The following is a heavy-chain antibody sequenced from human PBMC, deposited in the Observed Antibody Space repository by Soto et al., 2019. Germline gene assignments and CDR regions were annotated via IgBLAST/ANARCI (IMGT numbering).Heavy chain of an antibody. Sequence: VQLVESGGGVVQPGRSLRLSCAASGFTFSSYGMHWVRQAPGKGLEWVAVIWYDGSNKYYADSVKGRFTISRDNSKNTLYLQMNSLRAEDTAVYYCARDADPKNTYYDFWSGYLNWFDPWGQGTLVTVSS. J-gene: IGHJ5*02. CDR2: IWYDGSNK. CDR3: ARDADPKNTYYDFWSGYLNWFDP. V-gene: IGHV3-33*01. CDR1: GFTFSSYG. D-gene: IGHD3-3*01.